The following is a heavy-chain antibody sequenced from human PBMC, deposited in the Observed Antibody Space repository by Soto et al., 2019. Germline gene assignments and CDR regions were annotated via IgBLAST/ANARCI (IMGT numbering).Heavy chain of an antibody. Sequence: ASVKVSCKASGCTLSNYTISLVRQAPGQGLEWMGRIIPILGIANYAQKFQGRVTITADKSTSTAYMELSSLRSEDTAVYYCARTEYGFLEAYAFDIWGQGTMVTVSS. D-gene: IGHD3-3*01. V-gene: IGHV1-69*02. CDR3: ARTEYGFLEAYAFDI. CDR2: IIPILGIA. J-gene: IGHJ3*02. CDR1: GCTLSNYT.